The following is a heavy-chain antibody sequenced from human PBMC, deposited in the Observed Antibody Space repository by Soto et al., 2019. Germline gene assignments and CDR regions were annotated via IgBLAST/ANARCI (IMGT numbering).Heavy chain of an antibody. CDR2: IYHSGST. CDR3: ARLSVGPPASPHFAWLLYRWFDP. Sequence: SETLSLTCAVSGGSISSSNWWSWVRQPPGKGLEWIGEIYHSGSTNYNPSLKSRVTISVDKSKNQFSLKLSSVTAADTAVYYCARLSVGPPASPHFAWLLYRWFDPWGQGTLVTVSS. D-gene: IGHD3-3*01. V-gene: IGHV4-4*02. CDR1: GGSISSSNW. J-gene: IGHJ5*02.